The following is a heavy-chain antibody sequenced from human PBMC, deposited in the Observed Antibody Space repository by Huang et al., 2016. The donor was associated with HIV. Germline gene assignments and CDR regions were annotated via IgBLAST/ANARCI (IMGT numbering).Heavy chain of an antibody. CDR1: GGSISSSSYY. CDR2: IFHSGTT. Sequence: QLQLQESGPGLVKPSETLSLTCTVSGGSISSSSYYWGWIRQPPGKGLEVIGSIFHSGTTYYNPSLKGRVTISVDTSRTQFSRKLGSVTAADTAVYYCAAHGRIVGIPAAPLRFDPWGQGTLVTVSS. CDR3: AAHGRIVGIPAAPLRFDP. V-gene: IGHV4-39*01. J-gene: IGHJ5*02. D-gene: IGHD6-13*01.